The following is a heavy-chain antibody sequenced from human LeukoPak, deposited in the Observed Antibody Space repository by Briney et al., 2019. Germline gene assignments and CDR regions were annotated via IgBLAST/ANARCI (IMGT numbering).Heavy chain of an antibody. J-gene: IGHJ4*02. CDR1: GFTSTNFA. V-gene: IGHV1-58*01. CDR3: AADLSNPRMGASYLDS. Sequence: GASVKVSCKASGFTSTNFAVQWVRQARGQRLEWIGWIIVGSGATKCAQDFQERVTITRDLSTSTLYMELPSLTSEDTAVYYCAADLSNPRMGASYLDSWGQGTLVTVSS. D-gene: IGHD3-16*01. CDR2: IIVGSGAT.